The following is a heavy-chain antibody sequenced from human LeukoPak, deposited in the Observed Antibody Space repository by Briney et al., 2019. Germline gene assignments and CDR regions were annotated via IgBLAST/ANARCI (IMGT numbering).Heavy chain of an antibody. Sequence: PSETLSLTCTVSGGSISSSNFYWDWFRQPPGKGLEWIGNIYYSGSTYYNSSLKSRVTISVDTSKIQFSLKLTSVTAADTAVYYCASDYYGSGSQNDYWGQGTLVTVSS. J-gene: IGHJ4*02. CDR2: IYYSGST. CDR1: GGSISSSNFY. V-gene: IGHV4-39*07. D-gene: IGHD3-10*01. CDR3: ASDYYGSGSQNDY.